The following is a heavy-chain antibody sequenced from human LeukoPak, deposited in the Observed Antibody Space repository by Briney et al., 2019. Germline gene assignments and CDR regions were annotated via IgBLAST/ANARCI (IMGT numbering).Heavy chain of an antibody. Sequence: SQTLSLTCAVSGGSISSGGYSWSWIRQPPGKGLEWIGYIYHSGSTYYNPSLKSRVTISVDRSKNQFSLKLSSVTAADTAVYYCAREGGGDDLWGRGTLVTVSS. D-gene: IGHD2-21*01. J-gene: IGHJ5*02. CDR1: GGSISSGGYS. CDR3: AREGGGDDL. V-gene: IGHV4-30-2*01. CDR2: IYHSGST.